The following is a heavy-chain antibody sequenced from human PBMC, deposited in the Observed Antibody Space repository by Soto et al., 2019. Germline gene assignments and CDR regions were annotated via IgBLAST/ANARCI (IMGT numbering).Heavy chain of an antibody. Sequence: GGSLRLSCAASGFIFSNYGMHWVRQAPGKGLEWVAVIWYDGSHESYADSVKGRFTISRDNSKNTLFLQMNSLRAEDTAVYYCARDRYSYDSRAYQGVDWYFDLWGRGTLVTVSS. CDR1: GFIFSNYG. CDR3: ARDRYSYDSRAYQGVDWYFDL. J-gene: IGHJ2*01. CDR2: IWYDGSHE. D-gene: IGHD3-22*01. V-gene: IGHV3-33*01.